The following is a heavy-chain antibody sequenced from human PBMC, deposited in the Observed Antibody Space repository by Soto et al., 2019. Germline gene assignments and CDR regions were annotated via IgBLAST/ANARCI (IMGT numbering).Heavy chain of an antibody. CDR2: IWYDGSNK. CDR3: ARDRGSKQRYSGSYFDY. Sequence: QVQLVESGGGVVQPGRSLRLSCAASGFTFSSYGMHWVRQAPGKGLEWVAVIWYDGSNKYYADSVKGRFTISRDNSKNTLYLQMNSLRAEDTAVYYCARDRGSKQRYSGSYFDYWGQGTLVTVSS. V-gene: IGHV3-33*01. D-gene: IGHD1-26*01. J-gene: IGHJ4*02. CDR1: GFTFSSYG.